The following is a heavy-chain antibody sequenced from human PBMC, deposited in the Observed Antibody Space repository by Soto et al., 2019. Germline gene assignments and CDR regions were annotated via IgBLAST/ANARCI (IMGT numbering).Heavy chain of an antibody. V-gene: IGHV3-33*01. CDR3: ARDTRWLQLYYFDY. Sequence: QVQLVESGGGVVQPGRSLRLSCAASGFTFSSYGMHWVRQAPGKGLEWVAVIWYDGSNKYYADSVKGRFTISRDNSKNTLYLQMNSLRAEDTAVYYCARDTRWLQLYYFDYWGQGTLVTVSS. D-gene: IGHD5-12*01. CDR2: IWYDGSNK. CDR1: GFTFSSYG. J-gene: IGHJ4*02.